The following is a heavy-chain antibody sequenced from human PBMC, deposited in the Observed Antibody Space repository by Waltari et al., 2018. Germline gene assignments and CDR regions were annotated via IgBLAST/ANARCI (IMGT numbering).Heavy chain of an antibody. D-gene: IGHD2-21*01. CDR3: ARERYCGGDCYDAFDI. CDR1: GFTVSSNY. V-gene: IGHV3-53*01. Sequence: EVQLVESGGGLIQPGGSLRLSCAASGFTVSSNYMSWVRQAPGKGLEWVSVIYSGGSKYFADSVKGRFTISRDNSKNTLYLQMNSLRAEDTAVYYCARERYCGGDCYDAFDIWGQGTMVTVSS. CDR2: IYSGGSK. J-gene: IGHJ3*02.